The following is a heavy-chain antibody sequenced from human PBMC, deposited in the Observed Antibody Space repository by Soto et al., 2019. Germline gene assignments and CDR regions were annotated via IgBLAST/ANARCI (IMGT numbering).Heavy chain of an antibody. V-gene: IGHV4-39*01. Sequence: QLQLQESGPGLVKPSETLSLTCTVSGGSISSSSYYWGWIRQPPGKGLEWIGSIYYSGSTYYNPSLKSRVTISVDTSKNQFSLNLSSVTAADTAVYYCAKYCSGGSCYGRGEYFQHWGQGTLVTVSS. J-gene: IGHJ1*01. CDR3: AKYCSGGSCYGRGEYFQH. D-gene: IGHD2-15*01. CDR2: IYYSGST. CDR1: GGSISSSSYY.